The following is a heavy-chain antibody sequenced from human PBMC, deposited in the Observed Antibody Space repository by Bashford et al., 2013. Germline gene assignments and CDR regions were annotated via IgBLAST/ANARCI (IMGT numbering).Heavy chain of an antibody. D-gene: IGHD1-26*01. J-gene: IGHJ6*02. CDR1: GFSLSTNAVA. CDR2: IDWDDDK. CDR3: ARIPRGSYWDGYYGMDV. V-gene: IGHV2-70*01. Sequence: GPTLVKPTQTLTLTCTFSGFSLSTNAVAVAWIRQPPGKALEWLALIDWDDDKYYSTSLKTRLTISKDTSKNQVVLTMTNMDPVDTATYYCARIPRGSYWDGYYGMDVWGQGTTVTVSS.